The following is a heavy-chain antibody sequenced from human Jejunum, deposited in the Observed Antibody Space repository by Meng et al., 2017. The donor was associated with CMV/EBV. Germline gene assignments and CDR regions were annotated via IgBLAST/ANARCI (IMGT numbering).Heavy chain of an antibody. CDR2: IYTGGNT. J-gene: IGHJ2*01. V-gene: IGHV3-66*02. CDR3: AKVYSTWTDYWYFDL. CDR1: VFIVSSHH. D-gene: IGHD2/OR15-2a*01. Sequence: SVFIVSSHHMYCVLQAPGKGLEWVSVIYTGGNTYYADSVKGRFTISRDNSKNTLYFQMNSLRPEDTAVYYCAKVYSTWTDYWYFDLWGQGTLVTVSS.